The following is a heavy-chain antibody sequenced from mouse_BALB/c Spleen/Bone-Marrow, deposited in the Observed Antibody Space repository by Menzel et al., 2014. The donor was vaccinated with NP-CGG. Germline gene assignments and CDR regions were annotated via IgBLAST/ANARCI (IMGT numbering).Heavy chain of an antibody. V-gene: IGHV10-1*02. CDR2: IRSKSNNYAT. Sequence: GGGLVQPKGSLKLSCAASGFTFNTYAMNWVRQAPGKGLEWVARIRSKSNNYATYYADSVKDRFTISRDDSQSMLYLQMNNLKTEDTAMYYCVRQFITTANYAMDYWGQGTSVTVSS. CDR1: GFTFNTYA. J-gene: IGHJ4*01. D-gene: IGHD1-2*01. CDR3: VRQFITTANYAMDY.